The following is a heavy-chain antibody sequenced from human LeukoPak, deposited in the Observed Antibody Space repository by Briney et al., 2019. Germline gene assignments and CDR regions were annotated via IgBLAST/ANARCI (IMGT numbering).Heavy chain of an antibody. CDR2: ISWNSGSI. CDR1: GFTFDDYA. D-gene: IGHD5-24*01. CDR3: AKDMRDGYNQYYYYGMDV. V-gene: IGHV3-9*01. Sequence: GGSLRLSCAASGFTFDDYAMHWVRQAPGKGLEWVSGISWNSGSIGYADSVKGRFTISRDNAKNSLYLQMNSLRAEDAALYYCAKDMRDGYNQYYYYGMDVWGQGTTVTVSS. J-gene: IGHJ6*02.